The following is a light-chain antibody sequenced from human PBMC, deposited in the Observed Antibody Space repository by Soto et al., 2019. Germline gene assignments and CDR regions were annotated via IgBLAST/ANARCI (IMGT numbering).Light chain of an antibody. Sequence: QSVLTQPASVSGSPGQSITISCTGTSSDVGSYNLVSWYQQHPGKAPKLMIYEGNKRPSGVSNRFSVSKSGNTASLTISGLQAEDEADYYCCSYAGSNTLVFGGGTKLTVL. J-gene: IGLJ2*01. CDR1: SSDVGSYNL. CDR3: CSYAGSNTLV. CDR2: EGN. V-gene: IGLV2-23*01.